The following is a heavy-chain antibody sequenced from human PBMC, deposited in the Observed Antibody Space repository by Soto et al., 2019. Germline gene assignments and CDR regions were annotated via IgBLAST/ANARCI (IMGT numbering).Heavy chain of an antibody. CDR3: ARAPVPAVSYYYYMDV. V-gene: IGHV4-34*01. J-gene: IGHJ6*03. D-gene: IGHD2-2*01. CDR2: INHSGST. Sequence: PSETLSLTCAVYGGSFSGYYWSWIRQPPGKGLEWIGEINHSGSTNYNPSLKSRVTISVDTSKNQFSLKLSSVTAADTAVYYCARAPVPAVSYYYYMDVWAKGTTVTVSS. CDR1: GGSFSGYY.